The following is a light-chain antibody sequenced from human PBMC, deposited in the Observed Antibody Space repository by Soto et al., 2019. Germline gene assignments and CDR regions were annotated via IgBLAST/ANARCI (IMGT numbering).Light chain of an antibody. Sequence: QSVLTQPASVSGSPGQSITISCTGTSSDLGIYKLVSWYRQLPGKAPEVLLFEVYKRPSGISSRFSGSKSGTTASLTISGLQADDEAHYYCCSYAGGHTVVFGGGTKLTVL. J-gene: IGLJ2*01. CDR2: EVY. CDR1: SSDLGIYKL. CDR3: CSYAGGHTVV. V-gene: IGLV2-23*02.